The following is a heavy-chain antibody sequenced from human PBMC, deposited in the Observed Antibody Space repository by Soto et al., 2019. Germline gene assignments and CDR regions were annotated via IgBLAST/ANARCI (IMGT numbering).Heavy chain of an antibody. CDR1: GYIFAHYL. D-gene: IGHD2-15*01. Sequence: GASVKVSCKASGYIFAHYLIHCLRQAPGQGLEWMAIVDPTGSRTSHAHKFQGRVTLTRDASTGTVYLELNRLTSEDTALYYCARDSTTMVTWFDIWGRGTLVTLFS. J-gene: IGHJ5*02. V-gene: IGHV1-46*01. CDR2: VDPTGSRT. CDR3: ARDSTTMVTWFDI.